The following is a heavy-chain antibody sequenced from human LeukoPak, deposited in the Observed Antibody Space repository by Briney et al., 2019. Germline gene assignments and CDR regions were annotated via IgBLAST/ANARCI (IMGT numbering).Heavy chain of an antibody. CDR1: GYTFTGYY. V-gene: IGHV1-2*04. CDR2: INPNSGGT. D-gene: IGHD3-16*02. J-gene: IGHJ4*02. Sequence: ASVKVSCKASGYTFTGYYMHWVRQAPGQGLEWMGWINPNSGGTNYAQKFQGWVTMTRDTSISTAYMELSRLRSEDTAVYYCARGHYDYVWGSYPDDYWGQGTLVTVSS. CDR3: ARGHYDYVWGSYPDDY.